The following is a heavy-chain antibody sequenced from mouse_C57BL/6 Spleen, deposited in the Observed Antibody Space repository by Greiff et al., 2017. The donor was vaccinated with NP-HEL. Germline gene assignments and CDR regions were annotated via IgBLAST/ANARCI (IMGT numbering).Heavy chain of an antibody. Sequence: QVQLKESGAELVKPGASVKMSCKASGYTFTSYWITWVKQRPGQGLEWIGDIYPGSGSTNYNEKFKSKATLTVDTSSSTAYMQLSSLTSEDSAVYYCAYGPYYFDYWGQGTTLTVSS. J-gene: IGHJ2*01. CDR2: IYPGSGST. V-gene: IGHV1-55*01. CDR1: GYTFTSYW. CDR3: AYGPYYFDY. D-gene: IGHD1-1*01.